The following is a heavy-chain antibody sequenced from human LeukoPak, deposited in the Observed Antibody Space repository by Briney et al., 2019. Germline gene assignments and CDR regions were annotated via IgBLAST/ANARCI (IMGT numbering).Heavy chain of an antibody. J-gene: IGHJ3*02. D-gene: IGHD1-1*01. CDR3: ARGSEREDAFDI. CDR2: IYTSGSA. CDR1: GGSISSYY. V-gene: IGHV4-4*07. Sequence: PSETLSLTCTVSGGSISSYYWSWIRQPAGKGLEWIGRIYTSGSADYNPSLKSRVNMSVDRSKNQFSLRLSSVTAADTALYYCARGSEREDAFDIWGKGTMVTVSS.